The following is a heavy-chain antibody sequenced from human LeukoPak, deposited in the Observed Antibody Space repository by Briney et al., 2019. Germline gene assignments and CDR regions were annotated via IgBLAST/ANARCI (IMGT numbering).Heavy chain of an antibody. J-gene: IGHJ4*02. Sequence: SGTLSLTCAVSGGSITSSDWWSWVRQPPGKGLEWIGEISHTGSTHYNPSLKSRVTISVDKPKNQFSLNLSSVTAADTAVYYCARGLSGYLDYWGQGTLVTVSS. D-gene: IGHD3-22*01. CDR3: ARGLSGYLDY. V-gene: IGHV4-4*02. CDR2: ISHTGST. CDR1: GGSITSSDW.